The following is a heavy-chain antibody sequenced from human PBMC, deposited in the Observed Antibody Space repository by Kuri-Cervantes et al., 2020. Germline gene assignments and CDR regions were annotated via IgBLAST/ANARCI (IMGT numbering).Heavy chain of an antibody. CDR3: ARVPSGWYLFDY. J-gene: IGHJ4*02. Sequence: SETLSLTCAASGFTFSDYYMSWIRQAPGKGLEWIGYIYHSGSTYYNPSLKSRVTISVDRSKNQFSLKLSSVTAADTAVYYCARVPSGWYLFDYWGQGTLVTVSS. V-gene: IGHV4-34*01. CDR2: IYHSGST. CDR1: GFTFSDYY. D-gene: IGHD6-19*01.